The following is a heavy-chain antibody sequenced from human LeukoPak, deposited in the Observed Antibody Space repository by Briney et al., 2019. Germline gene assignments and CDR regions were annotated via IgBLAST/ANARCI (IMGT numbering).Heavy chain of an antibody. J-gene: IGHJ3*02. D-gene: IGHD3-3*01. CDR1: GGSISSGDYY. CDR2: IYYSGST. V-gene: IGHV4-30-4*01. CDR3: ARGENDFWSGYLFAFDI. Sequence: SETLSLTCTVSGGSISSGDYYWSWIRQPPGKGLEWIGYIYYSGSTYYNPSLKSRVTISVDTSKNQFSLKLSSVTAADTAVYYCARGENDFWSGYLFAFDIWGQGTMVTVSS.